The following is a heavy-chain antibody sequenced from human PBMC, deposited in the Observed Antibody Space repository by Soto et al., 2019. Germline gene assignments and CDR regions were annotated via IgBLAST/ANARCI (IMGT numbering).Heavy chain of an antibody. Sequence: ASVKVSCKASGYTFISYAISWVRQAPGQGLEWMGWISAYSAKTNYAQKLQGRVTMTTDTSTSTAYMELRSLRSDDTAVYYCARDRGYCSGGRCSSDWFDPWRQGTLVTVSS. CDR1: GYTFISYA. D-gene: IGHD2-15*01. CDR3: ARDRGYCSGGRCSSDWFDP. V-gene: IGHV1-18*04. CDR2: ISAYSAKT. J-gene: IGHJ5*02.